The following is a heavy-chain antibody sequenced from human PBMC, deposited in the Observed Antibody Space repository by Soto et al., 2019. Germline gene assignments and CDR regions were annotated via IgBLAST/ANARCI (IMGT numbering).Heavy chain of an antibody. D-gene: IGHD1-26*01. CDR2: IWYDGSNK. CDR1: GFTFSSYG. J-gene: IGHJ3*02. CDR3: ARDGSRVGAFAFDI. V-gene: IGHV3-33*01. Sequence: GGSLRLSCAASGFTFSSYGMHWVRQAPGKGLEWVAVIWYDGSNKYYADSVKGRFTISRDNSKNTLYLQMNSLRAEDTAVYYCARDGSRVGAFAFDIWGQGTMVTVSS.